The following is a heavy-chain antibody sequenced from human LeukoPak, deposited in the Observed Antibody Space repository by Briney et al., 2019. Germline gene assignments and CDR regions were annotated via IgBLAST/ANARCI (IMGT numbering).Heavy chain of an antibody. V-gene: IGHV3-74*01. D-gene: IGHD3-10*01. J-gene: IGHJ4*02. CDR1: GFTFHNYW. CDR3: ARGNFYSGSGSSPLDY. CDR2: INSDGSRT. Sequence: LPGGSLRLSCAASGFTFHNYWMHWVRQVPGKGLVWVSRINSDGSRTNYVDSAKGRFTISRDNAKNTLFLQMNSLGAEDSAVYYCARGNFYSGSGSSPLDYWGQGTLVTVSS.